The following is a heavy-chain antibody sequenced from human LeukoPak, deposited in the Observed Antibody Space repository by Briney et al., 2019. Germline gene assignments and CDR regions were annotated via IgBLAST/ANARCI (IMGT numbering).Heavy chain of an antibody. Sequence: PGGSLRHSCAPSGFTFSSYAMSWVRQAPGKGLEWVSAISGSGGSTYYADSVKGRFTISRDNSKNTLYLQMNSLRAEDTAVYYCARGLTPEYRTEKVAGTFDYWGQGTLVTVSS. D-gene: IGHD6-19*01. CDR3: ARGLTPEYRTEKVAGTFDY. J-gene: IGHJ4*02. CDR1: GFTFSSYA. CDR2: ISGSGGST. V-gene: IGHV3-23*01.